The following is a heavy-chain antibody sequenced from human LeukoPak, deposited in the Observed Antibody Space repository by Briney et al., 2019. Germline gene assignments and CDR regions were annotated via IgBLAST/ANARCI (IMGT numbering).Heavy chain of an antibody. CDR1: GGSISSGGYY. Sequence: SQTLSLTCTVSGGSISSGGYYWSWIRQHPGKGLEWIGYIYYSGSAYYNPSLKSRVTISVDTSENQFSLKLSSVTAADTAVYYCARRGSSGCFDYWGRGTLVTVSS. CDR3: ARRGSSGCFDY. CDR2: IYYSGSA. V-gene: IGHV4-31*03. D-gene: IGHD6-19*01. J-gene: IGHJ4*02.